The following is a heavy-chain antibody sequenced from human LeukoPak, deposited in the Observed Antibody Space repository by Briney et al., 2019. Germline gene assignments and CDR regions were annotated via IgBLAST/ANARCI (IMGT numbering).Heavy chain of an antibody. CDR3: ARGRYCSSTSCYLNWFDP. J-gene: IGHJ5*02. V-gene: IGHV1-69*05. D-gene: IGHD2-2*01. Sequence: SVKVSCKASGGTFSSYAISWVRQAPGQGLEWMGGIIPIFGTANYAQKFQGRVTITTDESTSTAYMELSSLRSEDTAVYYCARGRYCSSTSCYLNWFDPWGQGTLVTVSS. CDR2: IIPIFGTA. CDR1: GGTFSSYA.